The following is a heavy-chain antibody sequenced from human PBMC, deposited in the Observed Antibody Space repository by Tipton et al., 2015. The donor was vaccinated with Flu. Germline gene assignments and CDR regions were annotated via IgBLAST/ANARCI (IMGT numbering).Heavy chain of an antibody. D-gene: IGHD2-2*01. CDR3: ARDPSLGMPDFFDY. CDR2: IHHTGRS. CDR1: GDSVTNFY. J-gene: IGHJ4*02. V-gene: IGHV4-59*02. Sequence: TLSLTCTVSGDSVTNFYWNWMWQPPGRGLEWIGYIHHTGRSSYNPSLKSRVTISVDTSKKQFSLRLTSVTAADTAVYYCARDPSLGMPDFFDYWGLGTLVTASS.